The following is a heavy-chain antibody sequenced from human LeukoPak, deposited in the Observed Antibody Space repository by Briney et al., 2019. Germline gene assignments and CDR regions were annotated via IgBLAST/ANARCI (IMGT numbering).Heavy chain of an antibody. D-gene: IGHD5-18*01. V-gene: IGHV3-23*01. CDR1: GFTFSSYA. CDR3: ARGKRGYSYGFDY. CDR2: ISGSGGST. Sequence: GGSLRLSCAASGFTFSSYAMSWVRQAPGKGLEWVSAISGSGGSTSYADSVKGRFTISRDNAKNTLYLQMNSLRAEDTAVYYCARGKRGYSYGFDYWGQGTLVTVSS. J-gene: IGHJ4*02.